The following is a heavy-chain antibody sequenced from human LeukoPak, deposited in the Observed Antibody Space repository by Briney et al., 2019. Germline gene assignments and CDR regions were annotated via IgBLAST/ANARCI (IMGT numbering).Heavy chain of an antibody. D-gene: IGHD3-22*01. CDR1: GGTFSSYA. CDR2: IIPIFGTA. J-gene: IGHJ3*02. CDR3: AGSPDYYDSSGYLPGAFDI. V-gene: IGHV1-69*13. Sequence: SVKVSCKASGGTFSSYAISWVRQAPGQGLEWMGGIIPIFGTANYAQKFQGRVTITADESTSTAYMELSSLRSEDTAVYYCAGSPDYYDSSGYLPGAFDIWGQGTMVTVSS.